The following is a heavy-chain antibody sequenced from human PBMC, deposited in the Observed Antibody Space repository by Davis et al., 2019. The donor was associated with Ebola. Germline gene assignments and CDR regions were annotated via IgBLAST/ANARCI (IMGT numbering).Heavy chain of an antibody. CDR1: GFTFSGSA. CDR3: ARDQLVFGGMDV. Sequence: GESLKISCAASGFTFSGSAMHWVRQASGKGLEWVGRIRSKANCYATAYAASVKGRFTISRDDSKNTAYLQMNSLKTEDTAVYYCARDQLVFGGMDVWGQGTTVTVSS. D-gene: IGHD3-16*01. V-gene: IGHV3-73*01. CDR2: IRSKANCYAT. J-gene: IGHJ6*02.